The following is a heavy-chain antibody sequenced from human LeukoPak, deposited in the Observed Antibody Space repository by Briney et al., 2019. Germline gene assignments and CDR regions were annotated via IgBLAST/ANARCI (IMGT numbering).Heavy chain of an antibody. CDR1: GFTFNSYW. D-gene: IGHD6-13*01. V-gene: IGHV3-7*01. CDR2: IKQDGSEK. Sequence: GGSLRLSCAASGFTFNSYWMSWVRQAPGKGLEWVANIKQDGSEKYYVDSVKGRFTISRDNAKNSLYLQMNSLRAEDTAVYYCARQQLVWEFDYWGQGTLVTVSS. CDR3: ARQQLVWEFDY. J-gene: IGHJ4*02.